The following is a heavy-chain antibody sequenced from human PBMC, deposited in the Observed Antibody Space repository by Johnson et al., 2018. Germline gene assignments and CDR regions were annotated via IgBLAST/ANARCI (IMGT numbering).Heavy chain of an antibody. Sequence: QVQLQESGPGLVKPSETLSLTCTVSGGSISSYYWSWLRQPPGKGLEWIGYIYYSGSTNYNPSLKSRVTISVDTSKNQFSLKLSSVTAEDTAGYYFARSWQLEYYYYYMDCWGKGTTVTVSS. CDR3: ARSWQLEYYYYYMDC. J-gene: IGHJ6*03. V-gene: IGHV4-59*01. CDR1: GGSISSYY. CDR2: IYYSGST. D-gene: IGHD6-13*01.